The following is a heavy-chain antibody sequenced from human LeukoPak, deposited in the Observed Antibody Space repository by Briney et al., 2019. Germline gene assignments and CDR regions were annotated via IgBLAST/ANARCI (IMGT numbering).Heavy chain of an antibody. Sequence: GGSLRLSCAASGFPFSTYGYAMSWVRQAPGKGLEWVSAISASGGSTYHADSVKGRFTISRDNSKNTLSLQMNSLRAEDTAVYYCARGLRYFDWLSPFDYWGQGTLVTVSS. J-gene: IGHJ4*02. CDR2: ISASGGST. CDR1: GFPFSTYGYA. V-gene: IGHV3-23*01. CDR3: ARGLRYFDWLSPFDY. D-gene: IGHD3-9*01.